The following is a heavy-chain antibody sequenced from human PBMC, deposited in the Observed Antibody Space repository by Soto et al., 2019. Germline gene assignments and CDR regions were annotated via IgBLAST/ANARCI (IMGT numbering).Heavy chain of an antibody. CDR2: LYSGGSA. D-gene: IGHD3-3*01. J-gene: IGHJ4*02. V-gene: IGHV3-66*01. Sequence: PGGSLGLSCAASGFTVSSNYMNWVRQAPGRGLEWVSILYSGGSAHYADSVKDRFTISRDNSKNTLYLQMNSLRAEDTAVYYCARYQVSAGFWSGYGDCWGQGTRVTVSS. CDR1: GFTVSSNY. CDR3: ARYQVSAGFWSGYGDC.